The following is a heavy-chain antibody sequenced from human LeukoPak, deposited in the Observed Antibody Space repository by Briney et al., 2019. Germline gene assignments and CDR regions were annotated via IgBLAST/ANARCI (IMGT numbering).Heavy chain of an antibody. J-gene: IGHJ5*02. CDR2: VYSGGSK. Sequence: GGSLRLSCAASGFTVSSNDMSWVRQSPGKGLEWVSAVYSGGSKYYADSVKGRFTISRDNSKNTLYLQMNSLRAEDTAVYYCAKGYCSSTSCYPFDPWGQGTLVTVSS. V-gene: IGHV3-53*05. CDR3: AKGYCSSTSCYPFDP. CDR1: GFTVSSND. D-gene: IGHD2-2*01.